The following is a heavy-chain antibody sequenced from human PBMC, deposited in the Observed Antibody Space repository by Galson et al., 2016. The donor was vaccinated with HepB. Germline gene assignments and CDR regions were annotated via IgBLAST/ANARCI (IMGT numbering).Heavy chain of an antibody. Sequence: SLRLSCAASGFTFSSFAMSWVRQAPGKGLEWVSGISGSGGTTYYVDSVRGRFTISRDQAKNTLYLQMNSLRVEDKAVYYCAKDKLWSAKSYFDQWGQGILVTVSS. CDR2: ISGSGGTT. V-gene: IGHV3-23*01. J-gene: IGHJ4*02. CDR1: GFTFSSFA. D-gene: IGHD2-21*01. CDR3: AKDKLWSAKSYFDQ.